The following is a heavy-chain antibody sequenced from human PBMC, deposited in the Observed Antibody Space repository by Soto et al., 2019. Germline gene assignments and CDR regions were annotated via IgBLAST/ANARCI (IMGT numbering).Heavy chain of an antibody. CDR1: SDSISSSSYF. D-gene: IGHD3-10*01. CDR2: FSYSGST. J-gene: IGHJ4*02. V-gene: IGHV4-39*01. CDR3: ARHFGLLWFGELLPYYFDY. Sequence: PSETLSLTCTVSSDSISSSSYFWGWVRQPPGKGLEWIASFSYSGSTYYNPSLKSRVTISVDTSKNQFSLKLSSVTAADTAVYYCARHFGLLWFGELLPYYFDYWGQGTLVTVSS.